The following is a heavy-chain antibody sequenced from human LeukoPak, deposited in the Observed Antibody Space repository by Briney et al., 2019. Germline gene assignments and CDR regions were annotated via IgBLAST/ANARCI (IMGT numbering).Heavy chain of an antibody. CDR3: ANRSGYTTGWFFDF. J-gene: IGHJ4*02. Sequence: PGGSLRLSCAASGFTFSSYAMSWVRQAPGKGLEWVSAISGSGGSTYYADSVKGRLTISRDNSKNTLFLQMHSLRAEDTAVFYCANRSGYTTGWFFDFWGQGTLVTVSS. CDR2: ISGSGGST. V-gene: IGHV3-23*01. CDR1: GFTFSSYA. D-gene: IGHD5-12*01.